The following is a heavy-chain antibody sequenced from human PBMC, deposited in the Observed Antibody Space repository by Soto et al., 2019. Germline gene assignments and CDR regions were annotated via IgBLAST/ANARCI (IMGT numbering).Heavy chain of an antibody. CDR3: ARALGPRDAFDI. D-gene: IGHD7-27*01. Sequence: QVQLVESGGGVVQPGRSLRLSCAASGFTFSSYGMHWVRQAPGKGLEWVAVIWYDGSNKYYADSVKGRFTISRDNSKNTLYRQMNSLRAEDTAVYYCARALGPRDAFDIWGQGTMVTVSS. CDR1: GFTFSSYG. J-gene: IGHJ3*02. CDR2: IWYDGSNK. V-gene: IGHV3-33*01.